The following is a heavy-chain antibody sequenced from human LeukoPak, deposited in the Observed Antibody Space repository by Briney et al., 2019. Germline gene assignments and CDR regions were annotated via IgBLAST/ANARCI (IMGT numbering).Heavy chain of an antibody. Sequence: SETLSLTCTASGDSISRYDWSWIRQPPGKGLEWIGCFHDSGSTNYNSSLKSRVTISVDTSKNQFSLKLSSVTAADTAVYYCARRRRSGYFPHYHYYYGMDVWGQGTTVTVSS. J-gene: IGHJ6*02. CDR2: FHDSGST. CDR3: ARRRRSGYFPHYHYYYGMDV. CDR1: GDSISRYD. D-gene: IGHD3-3*01. V-gene: IGHV4-59*08.